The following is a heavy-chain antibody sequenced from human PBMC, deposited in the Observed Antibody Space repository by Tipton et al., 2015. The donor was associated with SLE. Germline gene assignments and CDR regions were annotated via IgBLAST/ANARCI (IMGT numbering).Heavy chain of an antibody. J-gene: IGHJ4*02. V-gene: IGHV4-39*07. D-gene: IGHD5-12*01. CDR1: GGSISSSSYY. CDR3: ARDEGDSGYAQLNY. CDR2: IYYGGST. Sequence: TLSLTCTVSGGSISSSSYYWGWIRQPPGKGLDWIGSIYYGGSTYYNPSLKSRVTISVDTSKNQFSLKLSSVTAADTAVYYCARDEGDSGYAQLNYWGQGTLVTVSS.